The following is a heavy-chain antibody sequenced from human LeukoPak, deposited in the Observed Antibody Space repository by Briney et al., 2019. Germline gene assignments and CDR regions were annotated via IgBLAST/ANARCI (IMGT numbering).Heavy chain of an antibody. V-gene: IGHV3-23*01. CDR2: IFKTGDTA. Sequence: TGGSLRLSCAASGFTFSDYAMSWVPRAPGKGLQWVSTIFKTGDTAHYADIVRGRFTISRDNSKNTLSPQMNSLRAEDTAIYYCAKLWGRHVWSFDYWGQGALVTVSS. J-gene: IGHJ4*02. CDR1: GFTFSDYA. CDR3: AKLWGRHVWSFDY. D-gene: IGHD3-16*01.